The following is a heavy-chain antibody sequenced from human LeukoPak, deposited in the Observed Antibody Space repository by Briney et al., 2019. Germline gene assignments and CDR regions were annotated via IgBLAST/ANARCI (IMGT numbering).Heavy chain of an antibody. Sequence: GGSLRLSCAASGFTFSNYGMHWVRQAPGKGLEWVAVIWYDGSNKYYADSVKGRLTISRDNSKNTVYLQMDSLRAEDTAMYYCARDFYVGSKSYYIGYWGHGTLVTVSS. J-gene: IGHJ4*01. CDR2: IWYDGSNK. V-gene: IGHV3-33*01. D-gene: IGHD3-10*01. CDR3: ARDFYVGSKSYYIGY. CDR1: GFTFSNYG.